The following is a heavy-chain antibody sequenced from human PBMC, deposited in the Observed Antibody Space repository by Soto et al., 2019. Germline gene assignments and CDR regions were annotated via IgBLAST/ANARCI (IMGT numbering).Heavy chain of an antibody. Sequence: SVKVSCKASGGTFINYAISWVRQAPGQGREWMGGIIPIFGTANYAQKFQGRVTITADESTSKAYMELSSLRSEDTAMYYCARGFIAAARIKYYYFGMDVWGQGTTVTGSS. CDR1: GGTFINYA. V-gene: IGHV1-69*13. CDR3: ARGFIAAARIKYYYFGMDV. J-gene: IGHJ6*02. CDR2: IIPIFGTA. D-gene: IGHD6-13*01.